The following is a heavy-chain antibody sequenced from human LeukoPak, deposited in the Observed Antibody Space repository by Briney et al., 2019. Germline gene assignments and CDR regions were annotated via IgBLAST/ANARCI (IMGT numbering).Heavy chain of an antibody. V-gene: IGHV3-74*01. CDR2: INSDGSNT. CDR3: AREVGTLDY. D-gene: IGHD5-12*01. J-gene: IGHJ4*02. Sequence: GGYLRLSCAASGFIFSSYWMHWVRQAPGKGLVWVSRINSDGSNTRYVDSVKGRFTISRDNAKNTLYLQMNSLRAEDTAVYYCAREVGTLDYWGQGTLVTVSS. CDR1: GFIFSSYW.